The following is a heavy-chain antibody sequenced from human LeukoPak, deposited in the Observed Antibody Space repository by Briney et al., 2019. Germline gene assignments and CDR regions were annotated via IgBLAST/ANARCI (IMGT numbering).Heavy chain of an antibody. CDR2: ISYDGSNK. J-gene: IGHJ6*02. CDR3: ARELDTALILMDV. Sequence: GGSLRLSCAASGFTFSSYAMHWVRQAPGKGLEWVAVISYDGSNKYYADSVKGRLTISRDNSKNTLYLQMNSLRAEDTAVYYCARELDTALILMDVWGQGTTVTVSS. D-gene: IGHD5-18*01. V-gene: IGHV3-30-3*01. CDR1: GFTFSSYA.